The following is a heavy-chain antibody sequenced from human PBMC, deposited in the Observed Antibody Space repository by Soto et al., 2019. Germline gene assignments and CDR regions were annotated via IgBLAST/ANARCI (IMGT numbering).Heavy chain of an antibody. J-gene: IGHJ6*02. V-gene: IGHV3-15*07. D-gene: IGHD2-15*01. CDR2: IKSKTDGGTT. CDR3: TTGLPWSYYYYGMDV. Sequence: PGGSLRLSCAASGFTFSNAWMNWVRQAPGKGLEWVGRIKSKTDGGTTDYAAPVKGRFTISRDDSKNTLYLQMNSLKTEDTAVYYCTTGLPWSYYYYGMDVWGQGTTVTVSS. CDR1: GFTFSNAW.